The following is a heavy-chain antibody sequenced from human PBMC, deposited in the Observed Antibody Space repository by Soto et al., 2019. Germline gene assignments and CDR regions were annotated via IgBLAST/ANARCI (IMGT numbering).Heavy chain of an antibody. CDR1: GGTFSSYA. D-gene: IGHD2-2*01. Sequence: QVQLVQSGAEVKKPGSSVKVSCKASGGTFSSYAISWVRQAPGQGLEWMGGVIPISETTNYAQKFQGRVSITADESKSTAYMELSSLRSEDTAVYYCARSQGSSTSLGIYYYYCYGMDVWGQGTTVTVSS. CDR3: ARSQGSSTSLGIYYYYCYGMDV. CDR2: VIPISETT. J-gene: IGHJ6*02. V-gene: IGHV1-69*01.